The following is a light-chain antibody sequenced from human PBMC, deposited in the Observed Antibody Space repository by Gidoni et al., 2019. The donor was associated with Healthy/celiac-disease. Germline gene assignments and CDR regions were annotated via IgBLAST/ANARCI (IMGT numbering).Light chain of an antibody. J-gene: IGKJ5*01. CDR2: DAS. CDR3: QQYDNLPIT. V-gene: IGKV1-33*01. Sequence: DIQMTQSPSSLSASVGDRVTITYQASQDISNYLNWYQQKPGKAPKLLTYDASNLETGVPSRFSGSGSGTDFTFTISSLQPEDIATYYCQQYDNLPITFGQETRLEIK. CDR1: QDISNY.